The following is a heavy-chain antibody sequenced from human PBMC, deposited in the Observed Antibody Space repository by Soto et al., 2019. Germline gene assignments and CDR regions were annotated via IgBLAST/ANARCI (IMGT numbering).Heavy chain of an antibody. D-gene: IGHD3-10*01. Sequence: QVQLVQSGAEEKKPGASVKVSCKASGYIFTSYAMQWVRQAPGQRLEWMGWINAGNGNTKYSQKFQGRVTITRDTSASTAYMELSSLRFEDTAVYYCARDFNYGSGDYWGHGTLVTVSS. CDR3: ARDFNYGSGDY. CDR1: GYIFTSYA. V-gene: IGHV1-3*05. J-gene: IGHJ4*01. CDR2: INAGNGNT.